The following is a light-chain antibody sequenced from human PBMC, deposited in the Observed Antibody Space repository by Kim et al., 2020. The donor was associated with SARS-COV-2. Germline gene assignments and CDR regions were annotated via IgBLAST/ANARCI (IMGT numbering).Light chain of an antibody. CDR1: QSISSY. Sequence: SAAVGDRVTITCRASQSISSYLNWYQQKPGKATNLLIYASSTLQSGVPSRFSGSGSGTDYPLTISSLQPEEIATYYCQQGNSTPYTFGQGTKLEI. CDR3: QQGNSTPYT. V-gene: IGKV1-39*01. J-gene: IGKJ2*01. CDR2: ASS.